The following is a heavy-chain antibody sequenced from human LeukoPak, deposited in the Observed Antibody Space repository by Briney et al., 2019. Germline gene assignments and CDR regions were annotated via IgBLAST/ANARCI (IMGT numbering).Heavy chain of an antibody. CDR1: GGSISSGSYY. J-gene: IGHJ4*02. CDR3: ARGPRGEHYFNY. Sequence: KPSETLSLTCAVSGGSISSGSYYWSWIRQPAGKGLEWIGRIYTSGTTNYNPSLKSRVTMSVDTSKNQFSLKLSSVTAADTGVYFCARGPRGEHYFNYWGRGTLVTVSS. CDR2: IYTSGTT. D-gene: IGHD3-10*01. V-gene: IGHV4-61*02.